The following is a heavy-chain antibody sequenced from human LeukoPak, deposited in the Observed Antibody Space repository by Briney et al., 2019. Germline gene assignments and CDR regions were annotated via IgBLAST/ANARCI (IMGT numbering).Heavy chain of an antibody. D-gene: IGHD3-9*01. CDR1: GGCNSRYH. CDR2: IYYSGSA. CDR3: ARENDILTGYYFAFDI. V-gene: IGHV4-59*01. Sequence: SSETLSLICTVSGGCNSRYHGSWIRQPPGKGLEWIGYIYYSGSANYNPSLKSRVTISVDTSKNQFSLKLSSVTAADTAVYYCARENDILTGYYFAFDIWGQGKMVTVSP. J-gene: IGHJ3*02.